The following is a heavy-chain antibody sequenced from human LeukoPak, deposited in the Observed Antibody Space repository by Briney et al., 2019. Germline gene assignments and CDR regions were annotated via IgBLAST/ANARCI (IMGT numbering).Heavy chain of an antibody. CDR3: ARGRDSGSFIIDY. Sequence: GGSLRLSCAASGFTFSSYGMHWVRQAPGKGLEWVAVIWYDGNNKYYADSVKGRFTISRDNSKNALYLQMNSLGTEDTAVYYCARGRDSGSFIIDYWGQGTLVTVSS. J-gene: IGHJ4*02. D-gene: IGHD3-10*01. CDR1: GFTFSSYG. CDR2: IWYDGNNK. V-gene: IGHV3-33*01.